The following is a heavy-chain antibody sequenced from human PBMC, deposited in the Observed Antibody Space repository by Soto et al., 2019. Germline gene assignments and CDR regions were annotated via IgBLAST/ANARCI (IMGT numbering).Heavy chain of an antibody. CDR2: ISHSGST. V-gene: IGHV4-34*01. Sequence: QVQLQQWGAGLLKPSETLSLTCAVYGGSFSGYYWTWIRQPPETGLEWMGEISHSGSTNYNPALKRRATISVDTSKNLLSLKLTSVTAADTAVYYCARDKSTGLFDYWGQGTLVTVSS. D-gene: IGHD2-8*02. J-gene: IGHJ4*02. CDR3: ARDKSTGLFDY. CDR1: GGSFSGYY.